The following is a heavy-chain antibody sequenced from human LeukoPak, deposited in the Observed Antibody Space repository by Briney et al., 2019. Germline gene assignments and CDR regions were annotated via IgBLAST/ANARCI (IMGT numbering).Heavy chain of an antibody. Sequence: SVKVSCKASGGTFSSYTFSWVRQAPGQGLEWMGRIVPMFGTANYAQNFQGRVTITADESTSTVYMELSSLRSKDTAVYSCARAYCGGDCPPGYWGQGTLVTVSS. CDR2: IVPMFGTA. V-gene: IGHV1-69*13. D-gene: IGHD2-21*02. CDR3: ARAYCGGDCPPGY. J-gene: IGHJ4*02. CDR1: GGTFSSYT.